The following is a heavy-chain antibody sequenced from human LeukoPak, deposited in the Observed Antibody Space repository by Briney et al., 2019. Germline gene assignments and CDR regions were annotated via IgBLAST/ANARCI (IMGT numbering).Heavy chain of an antibody. V-gene: IGHV1-69*06. CDR3: AREKSELLWFGGFPPYYFDY. CDR2: IIPIFGTA. CDR1: GGTFSSYA. Sequence: SVKVSCKASGGTFSSYAISWVRQAPGQGLEWMGGIIPIFGTANYAQKFQGRVTITADKSTSTAYMELSSLRSEDTAVYYCAREKSELLWFGGFPPYYFDYWGQGTLVTVSS. D-gene: IGHD3-10*01. J-gene: IGHJ4*02.